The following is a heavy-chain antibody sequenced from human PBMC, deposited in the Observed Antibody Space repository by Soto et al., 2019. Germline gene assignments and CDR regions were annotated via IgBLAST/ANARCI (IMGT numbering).Heavy chain of an antibody. Sequence: EVQLLEAGGGLVQPGGSLRLSCAASGFTFSSYAMRWVRQAPVKGLEWVSAISGSGDSTYYADSVKGRFTISRDNSKNTVYLQMNSLRAEDTVVEYGSRRGSGSYYDYWGQGTLVTVCS. CDR3: SRRGSGSYYDY. J-gene: IGHJ4*02. CDR1: GFTFSSYA. D-gene: IGHD1-26*01. V-gene: IGHV3-23*01. CDR2: ISGSGDST.